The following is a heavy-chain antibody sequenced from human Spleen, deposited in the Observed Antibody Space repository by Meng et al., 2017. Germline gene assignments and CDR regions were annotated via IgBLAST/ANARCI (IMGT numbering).Heavy chain of an antibody. J-gene: IGHJ4*02. CDR1: GGSFSDYY. V-gene: IGHV4-34*02. Sequence: QGQLQQWGAGLLKPSETRSLTCVVYGGSFSDYYWSWIRQPPGKGLEWIGEINHSGSTNYNPSLESRATISVDTSQNNLSLKLSSVTAADSAVYYCARGPTTMAHDFDYWGQGTLVTVSS. CDR2: INHSGST. D-gene: IGHD4-11*01. CDR3: ARGPTTMAHDFDY.